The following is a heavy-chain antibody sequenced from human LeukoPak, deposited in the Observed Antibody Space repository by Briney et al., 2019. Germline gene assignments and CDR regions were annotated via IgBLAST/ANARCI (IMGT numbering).Heavy chain of an antibody. CDR3: AKALTSGWYLDAFNI. CDR1: GFTFSSCG. Sequence: GRSLRLSCAASGFTFSSCGMHWVRQAPGKGLEWVAVISYDGSNKYYADSVKGRFTISRDNSKNTLFLEMNSLRAEDKAVYYCAKALTSGWYLDAFNIWGQGTMVTVSS. J-gene: IGHJ3*02. V-gene: IGHV3-30*18. CDR2: ISYDGSNK. D-gene: IGHD6-19*01.